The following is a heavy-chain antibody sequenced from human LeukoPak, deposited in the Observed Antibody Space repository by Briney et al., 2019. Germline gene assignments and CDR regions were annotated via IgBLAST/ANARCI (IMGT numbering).Heavy chain of an antibody. V-gene: IGHV3-48*01. J-gene: IGHJ4*02. Sequence: GGSLRLSCAASGFTFSSYSMNWVRQAPGKGLEWVSYISSSSSTIYCADSVKGRFTISRDNAKNSLYLQMNSLRAEDTAVYYCAKELRYSGYDLGYLIWGQGTLVAVSS. CDR3: AKELRYSGYDLGYLI. CDR2: ISSSSSTI. D-gene: IGHD5-12*01. CDR1: GFTFSSYS.